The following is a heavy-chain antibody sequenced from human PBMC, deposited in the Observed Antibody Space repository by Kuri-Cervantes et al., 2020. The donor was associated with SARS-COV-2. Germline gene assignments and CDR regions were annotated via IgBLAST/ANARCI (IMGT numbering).Heavy chain of an antibody. CDR2: MNPNSGNT. D-gene: IGHD5-18*01. V-gene: IGHV1-8*01. Sequence: ASVKVSCKASGYTFTSYDINWVRQATGQGLEWMGWMNPNSGNTGYAQKFQGRVTMTRNTSISTAYMELSSLRSEDTAVYYCARDKGGYSYGRDNWFDPWGQGTLVTVSS. CDR3: ARDKGGYSYGRDNWFDP. J-gene: IGHJ5*02. CDR1: GYTFTSYD.